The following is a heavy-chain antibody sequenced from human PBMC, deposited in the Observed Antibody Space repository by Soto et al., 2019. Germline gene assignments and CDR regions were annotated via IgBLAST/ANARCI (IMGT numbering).Heavy chain of an antibody. CDR2: INAHSGGT. J-gene: IGHJ5*02. V-gene: IGHV1-2*02. Sequence: ASVKVSCKASGFSFTGYYIHWLRQAPGQGLEWMGWINAHSGGTEYAQKFQGRVTLTSDTSIATAYLTLTSLTSDDTALYYCAKDLTRQLAYWLDPWGQGTQVTVSS. CDR3: AKDLTRQLAYWLDP. CDR1: GFSFTGYY. D-gene: IGHD6-6*01.